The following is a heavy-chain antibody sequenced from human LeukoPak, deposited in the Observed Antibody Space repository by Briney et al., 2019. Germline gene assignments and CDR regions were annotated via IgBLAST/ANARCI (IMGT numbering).Heavy chain of an antibody. J-gene: IGHJ4*02. CDR2: INPNSGGT. D-gene: IGHD3-10*01. Sequence: ASVKVSCKASGYTFTGYYMHWVRQAPGQGLEWMGWINPNSGGTNYAQKLQGRVTMTTDTSTSTAYMELRSLRSDDTAVYYCARDPRLLWFGELLPSGIDYWGQGTLVTVSS. CDR3: ARDPRLLWFGELLPSGIDY. CDR1: GYTFTGYY. V-gene: IGHV1-2*02.